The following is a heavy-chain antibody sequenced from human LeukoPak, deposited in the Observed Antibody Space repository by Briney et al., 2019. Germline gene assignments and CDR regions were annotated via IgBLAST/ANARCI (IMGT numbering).Heavy chain of an antibody. V-gene: IGHV3-48*02. CDR1: GFTFNTYS. J-gene: IGHJ3*02. CDR2: ITSSSSTI. Sequence: GGSLRLSCAASGFTFNTYSMNWVRQAPGKGLEWVSYITSSSSTIYYADSVRGRFTISRDNAKNSLYLQMNSLRDEDTAVYYCARVDWMIGAFDIWGQGTMVTVS. D-gene: IGHD3-22*01. CDR3: ARVDWMIGAFDI.